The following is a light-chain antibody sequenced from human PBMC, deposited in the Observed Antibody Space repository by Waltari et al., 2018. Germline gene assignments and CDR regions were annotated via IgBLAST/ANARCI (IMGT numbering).Light chain of an antibody. Sequence: SYVLTQPPSVSVAPGETARITCGGHNIGTKSVHWYQQKPGQAPVLVNSYDSDRRSGIPERISGSNSGNTATLTISRVEAGDEAEYFCQVWDANNDPGVFGTGTEVTVL. CDR2: YDS. V-gene: IGLV3-21*04. CDR1: NIGTKS. CDR3: QVWDANNDPGV. J-gene: IGLJ1*01.